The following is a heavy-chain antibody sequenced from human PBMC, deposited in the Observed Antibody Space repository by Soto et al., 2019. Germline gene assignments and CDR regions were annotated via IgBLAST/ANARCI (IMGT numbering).Heavy chain of an antibody. Sequence: ASVKVSCKASGYTFTSYGISWVRQAPGQGLEWMGWISAYNGNTNYAQKLQGRVTMTTDTSTSTAYMELRSLRSDDTAVYYCARVAHLYDYYDSSGYGYLGAFDTWGQGTMVTVSS. J-gene: IGHJ3*02. CDR1: GYTFTSYG. CDR3: ARVAHLYDYYDSSGYGYLGAFDT. CDR2: ISAYNGNT. D-gene: IGHD3-22*01. V-gene: IGHV1-18*01.